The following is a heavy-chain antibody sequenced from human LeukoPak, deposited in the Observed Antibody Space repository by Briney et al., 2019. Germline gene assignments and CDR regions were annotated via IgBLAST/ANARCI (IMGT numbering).Heavy chain of an antibody. CDR1: VYTFTSYD. D-gene: IGHD3-10*02. CDR3: ARLTVLPVRGSFDI. CDR2: MSPNSGNT. J-gene: IGHJ3*02. Sequence: GASVKVSCKASVYTFTSYDINWVRQPTGQGLEWMGWMSPNSGNTGYAQKFQGRITMSRNTSIGTDYMELSSLRSEDTAVYYCARLTVLPVRGSFDIWSQGPMVTVSS. V-gene: IGHV1-8*01.